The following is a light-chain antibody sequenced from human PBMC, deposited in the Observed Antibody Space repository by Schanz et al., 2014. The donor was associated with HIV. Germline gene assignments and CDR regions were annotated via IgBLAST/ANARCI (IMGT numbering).Light chain of an antibody. CDR2: DVS. CDR1: QSVAGR. V-gene: IGKV3-15*01. Sequence: ETVVTQSPATLSVSPGERVTLSCRASQSVAGRSAWFQQKPGQAPRLLIYDVSTRVTGIPARFSGSGSGTEFTLTISSLQSEDFAVYYCQQYNDWPPITFGQGTRLEIK. CDR3: QQYNDWPPIT. J-gene: IGKJ5*01.